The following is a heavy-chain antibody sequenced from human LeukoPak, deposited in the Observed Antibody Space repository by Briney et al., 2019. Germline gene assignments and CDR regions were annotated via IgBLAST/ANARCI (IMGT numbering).Heavy chain of an antibody. J-gene: IGHJ5*02. V-gene: IGHV4-34*01. CDR1: GASLNGHY. CDR2: GSDVGGT. CDR3: ARAYSPVSNGSHSLFDP. Sequence: PSETLSLTCAVYGASLNGHYWSWIRQPPGKGLEWIGEGSDVGGTKYNPSLKSRVTISADTSKNQFSLNVNSVTAADTAIYYCARAYSPVSNGSHSLFDPWGQGTLVIVSS. D-gene: IGHD1-26*01.